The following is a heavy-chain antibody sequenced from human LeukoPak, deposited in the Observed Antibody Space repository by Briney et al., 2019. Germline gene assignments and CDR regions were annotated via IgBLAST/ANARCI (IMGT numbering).Heavy chain of an antibody. D-gene: IGHD6-6*01. CDR1: GGSISSYY. J-gene: IGHJ3*02. CDR3: ARPRSSIAARGAFDI. CDR2: IYYSGST. Sequence: SETLSLTCTVSGGSISSYYWSWIRQPPGKGLEWIGYIYYSGSTNYNPSLKSRVTISVDTSKNQFSLKLSSVTAADTAVYYCARPRSSIAARGAFDIWGQGTMVTVSS. V-gene: IGHV4-59*01.